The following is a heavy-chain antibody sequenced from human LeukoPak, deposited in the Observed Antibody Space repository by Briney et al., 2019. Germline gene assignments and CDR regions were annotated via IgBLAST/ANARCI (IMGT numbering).Heavy chain of an antibody. CDR2: VSSNGGST. CDR3: AKDYYYYDSSGPLTFDP. J-gene: IGHJ5*02. D-gene: IGHD3-22*01. CDR1: GFSFSNYA. V-gene: IGHV3-64*01. Sequence: GGSLRLSCAASGFSFSNYAFHWVRQAPGKGLEYISIVSSNGGSTYYATSVKGRFTISRDNAKNSLYLQMNSLRAEDTALYYCAKDYYYYDSSGPLTFDPWGQGTLVTVS.